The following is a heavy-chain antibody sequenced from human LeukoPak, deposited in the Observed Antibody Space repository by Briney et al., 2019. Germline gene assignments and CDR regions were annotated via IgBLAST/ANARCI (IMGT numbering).Heavy chain of an antibody. CDR1: GGSISSYY. V-gene: IGHV4-59*08. CDR2: IYYSGST. J-gene: IGHJ5*02. CDR3: ARSYYYGSGSYVYNWFDP. Sequence: SETLSLTCTVSGGSISSYYWSWIRQPPGKVLEWIGYIYYSGSTNYNPSLKSRVTISVDTSKIQFSLKLSSVTAADTAVYFCARSYYYGSGSYVYNWFDPWGQGTLVTVSS. D-gene: IGHD3-10*01.